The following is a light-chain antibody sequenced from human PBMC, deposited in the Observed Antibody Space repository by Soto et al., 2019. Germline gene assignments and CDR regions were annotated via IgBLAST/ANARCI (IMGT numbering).Light chain of an antibody. Sequence: QSALTQPASVSGSPGQSITISCTGTSSDVGGYNYVSWYQQHPDKAPKLLIFEVTYRPSGVSDRFSGSKSGNTASLTISGLQAEDEAAYYCSSYTTRNTWVFGGGTNLTVL. CDR1: SSDVGGYNY. J-gene: IGLJ3*02. V-gene: IGLV2-14*01. CDR3: SSYTTRNTWV. CDR2: EVT.